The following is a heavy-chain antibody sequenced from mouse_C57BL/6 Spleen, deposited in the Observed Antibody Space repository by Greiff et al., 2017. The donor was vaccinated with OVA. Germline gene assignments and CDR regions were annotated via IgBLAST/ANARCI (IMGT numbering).Heavy chain of an antibody. Sequence: VQLQQSGPGLVKPSQSLSLTCSVTGYSITSGYYWNWIRQFPGNQLEWMGYISYDGSNNYNPSLTNRISITRDTSKNQFFLKLNSVTTEDTATYYCARVSFVYDGYYEGFADWGQGTLVTVSA. CDR3: ARVSFVYDGYYEGFAD. CDR2: ISYDGSN. D-gene: IGHD2-3*01. CDR1: GYSITSGYY. J-gene: IGHJ3*01. V-gene: IGHV3-6*01.